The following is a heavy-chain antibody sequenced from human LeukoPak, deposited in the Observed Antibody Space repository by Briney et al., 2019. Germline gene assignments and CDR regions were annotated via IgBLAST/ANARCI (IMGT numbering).Heavy chain of an antibody. D-gene: IGHD3-10*01. Sequence: SETLSLTCTVSGGSISSYYWSWIRQPPGKGLEWIGYIYYSGSTFYNPSLKSRVTISVDTSRNQFSLKLSSVTAADTAVYYCARDLRGHYFSFDYWGLGTLVTVSS. J-gene: IGHJ4*02. CDR2: IYYSGST. CDR1: GGSISSYY. V-gene: IGHV4-59*12. CDR3: ARDLRGHYFSFDY.